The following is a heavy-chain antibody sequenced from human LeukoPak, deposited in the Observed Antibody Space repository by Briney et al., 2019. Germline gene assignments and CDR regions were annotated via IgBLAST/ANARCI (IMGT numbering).Heavy chain of an antibody. CDR3: ARVRIDSRDIDY. J-gene: IGHJ4*02. CDR1: GYTFTGYY. D-gene: IGHD2-15*01. CDR2: INPKSGGT. Sequence: ASVKVSCKASGYTFTGYYIHWVRQAPGQGLEWMGWINPKSGGTGDAQKFQGRVTMTRDTSISTAYMDLSRLRSDDTAVYYCARVRIDSRDIDYWGQGTLVTVSS. V-gene: IGHV1-2*02.